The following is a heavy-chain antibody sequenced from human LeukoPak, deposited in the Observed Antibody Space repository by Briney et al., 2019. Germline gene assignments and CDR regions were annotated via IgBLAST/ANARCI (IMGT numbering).Heavy chain of an antibody. J-gene: IGHJ6*02. Sequence: SQTLSLTCAISGDSVSSISVAWNWIRQSPSRGLEWLVRTYYRSKLYYEYAVSVKSRINISPDTSKNQFSLQLTSVTPEDTAVYYCSLARSEYHYGMDVWGQGTTVTVSS. CDR3: SLARSEYHYGMDV. CDR2: TYYRSKLYY. V-gene: IGHV6-1*01. CDR1: GDSVSSISVA.